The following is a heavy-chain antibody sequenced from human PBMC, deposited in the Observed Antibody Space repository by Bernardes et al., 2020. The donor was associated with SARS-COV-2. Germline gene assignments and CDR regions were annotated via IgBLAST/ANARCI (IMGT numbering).Heavy chain of an antibody. CDR2: ISGSGGST. D-gene: IGHD3-10*01. CDR3: AKDPTGSGSYSDAFDI. Sequence: GGSLRLSRAASGFTFSSYAMSWVRQAPGKGLEWVSAISGSGGSTYYADSVKGRFTISRDNSKNTLYLQMNSLRAEDTAVYYCAKDPTGSGSYSDAFDIWGQGTMVTVSS. V-gene: IGHV3-23*01. J-gene: IGHJ3*02. CDR1: GFTFSSYA.